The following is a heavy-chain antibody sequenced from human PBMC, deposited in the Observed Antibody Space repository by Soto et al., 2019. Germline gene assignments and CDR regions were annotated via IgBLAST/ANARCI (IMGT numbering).Heavy chain of an antibody. CDR2: IIPIFGTA. J-gene: IGHJ4*02. Sequence: QVQLVQSGAEVKKPGSSVKVSCKASGGTFSSYAISWVRQAPGQGLGWMGGIIPIFGTANYAQKFQGRVTITADESTSTAYMELSSLRSEDTAVYYCARGGRAAAALTRGYYFDYWGQGTLVTVSS. D-gene: IGHD6-13*01. V-gene: IGHV1-69*12. CDR1: GGTFSSYA. CDR3: ARGGRAAAALTRGYYFDY.